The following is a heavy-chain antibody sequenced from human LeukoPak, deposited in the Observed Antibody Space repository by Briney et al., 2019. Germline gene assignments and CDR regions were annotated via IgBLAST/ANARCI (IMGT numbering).Heavy chain of an antibody. CDR1: GFTFSSYS. D-gene: IGHD3-10*01. V-gene: IGHV3-15*01. CDR3: TTVTVLLWFGELLLPDY. J-gene: IGHJ4*02. CDR2: IKSKTDGGTT. Sequence: GGSLRLSCAASGFTFSSYSMNWVRQAPGKGLEWVGRIKSKTDGGTTDYAAPVKGRFTISRDDSKNTLYLQMNSLKTEDTAVYYCTTVTVLLWFGELLLPDYWGQGTLVTVSS.